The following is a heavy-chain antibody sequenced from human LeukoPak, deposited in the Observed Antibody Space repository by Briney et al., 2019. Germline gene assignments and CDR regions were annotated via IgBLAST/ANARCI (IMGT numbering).Heavy chain of an antibody. D-gene: IGHD6-19*01. CDR1: GFTVSAYA. CDR3: TTEEGRLAV. J-gene: IGHJ4*02. V-gene: IGHV3-15*01. Sequence: GGSLRLSCAASGFTVSAYAMAWVRQAPGKGLEWVGRIKSKTDGGTTDYAAPVKGRFTISRDDSKNTLYLQMNSLKTEDTAVYYCTTEEGRLAVWGQGTLVTVSS. CDR2: IKSKTDGGTT.